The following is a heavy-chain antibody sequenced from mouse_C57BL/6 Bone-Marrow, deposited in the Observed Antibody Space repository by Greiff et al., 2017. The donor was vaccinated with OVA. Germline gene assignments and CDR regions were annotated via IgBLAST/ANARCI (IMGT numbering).Heavy chain of an antibody. CDR2: ISSGGSYT. CDR1: GFTFSSYG. V-gene: IGHV5-6*02. CDR3: ARRDGYRFAY. D-gene: IGHD2-3*01. J-gene: IGHJ3*01. Sequence: VMLVESGGDLVKPGGSLKLSCAASGFTFSSYGMSWVRQTPDKRLEWVATISSGGSYTYYPDSVKGRFTISRDNAKNTLYLQMSSLKSEDTAMYYCARRDGYRFAYWGQGTLVTVSA.